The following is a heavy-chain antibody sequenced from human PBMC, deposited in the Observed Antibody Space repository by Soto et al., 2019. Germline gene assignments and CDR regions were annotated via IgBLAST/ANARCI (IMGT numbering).Heavy chain of an antibody. J-gene: IGHJ4*02. CDR1: GFTFSSSG. CDR3: ARDWTSGWSD. V-gene: IGHV3-48*01. Sequence: GGSLRLSCAASGFTFSSSGMNWVRQAPGKGLEWVSYISSSGSSIFYAESVKGRFTISRDNAKNSLYLQMNSLRAEDTAVYYCARDWTSGWSDWGQGTLVTVSS. D-gene: IGHD6-19*01. CDR2: ISSSGSSI.